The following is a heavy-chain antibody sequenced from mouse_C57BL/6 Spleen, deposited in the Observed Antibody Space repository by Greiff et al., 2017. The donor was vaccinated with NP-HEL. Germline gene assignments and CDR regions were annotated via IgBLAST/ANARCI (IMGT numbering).Heavy chain of an antibody. CDR3: ARSGNYYGFAY. CDR1: GFTFSDYG. Sequence: EVKLVESGGGLVKPGGSLKLSCAASGFTFSDYGMHWVRQAPEKGLEWVAYISSGSSTIYYADTVKGRFTISRDNAKNTLFLQMTSLRSEDTAMYYCARSGNYYGFAYWGQGTLVTVSA. V-gene: IGHV5-17*01. J-gene: IGHJ3*01. D-gene: IGHD1-2*01. CDR2: ISSGSSTI.